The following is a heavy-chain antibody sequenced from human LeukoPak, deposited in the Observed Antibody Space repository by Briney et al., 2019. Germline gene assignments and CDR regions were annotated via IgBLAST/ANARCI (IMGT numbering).Heavy chain of an antibody. D-gene: IGHD6-19*01. Sequence: GGSLRLSCAASGFTFSSYGMHWVRQAPGKGLEWVAVIWYDGSNKYYADSVKGRFTISRDNSKNTLYLQMNSLRAEDTAVYYCARDSSGWGYFDYWDQGTLVTVSS. CDR3: ARDSSGWGYFDY. CDR2: IWYDGSNK. J-gene: IGHJ4*02. V-gene: IGHV3-33*01. CDR1: GFTFSSYG.